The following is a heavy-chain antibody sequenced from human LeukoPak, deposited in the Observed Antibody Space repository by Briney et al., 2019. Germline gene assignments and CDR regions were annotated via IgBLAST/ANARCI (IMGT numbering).Heavy chain of an antibody. CDR2: MNPNSGNT. CDR1: GYTFTSYD. J-gene: IGHJ4*02. Sequence: ASVKVSCKASGYTFTSYDINWVRQGTGQGLEWMGWMNPNSGNTGYAQKFQGRVTMTRNTSISTAYMELSSLRSEDTAVYYCARGRGDFWSGYANYYFDYWGQGTLVTVSS. CDR3: ARGRGDFWSGYANYYFDY. V-gene: IGHV1-8*01. D-gene: IGHD3-3*01.